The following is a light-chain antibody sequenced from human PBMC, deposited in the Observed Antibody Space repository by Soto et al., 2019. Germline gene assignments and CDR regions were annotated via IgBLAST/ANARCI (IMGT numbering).Light chain of an antibody. V-gene: IGKV1-33*01. CDR2: AAS. CDR3: QQYDDFPLT. CDR1: QDINKY. J-gene: IGKJ4*01. Sequence: DIQMTQSPSSLSASVGERVTITCQASQDINKYLNWYQQKPGKAPKLLIYAASDLETGVPSRFSGGGSGTDFTFTISSLQPEDFATYYCQQYDDFPLTFGGGTRVETK.